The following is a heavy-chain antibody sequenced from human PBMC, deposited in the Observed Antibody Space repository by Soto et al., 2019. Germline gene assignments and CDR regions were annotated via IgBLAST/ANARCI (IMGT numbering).Heavy chain of an antibody. CDR2: MNPNSGNT. CDR3: ARERTGTTSMDV. Sequence: QVQLVQSGAEVKKPGASVKVSCKASGYTFTSYDTNWVRQATGQGLEWMGWMNPNSGNTGYAQKFQGRVTMTRNTSISTAYMELSSLRSKDTAVYYCARERTGTTSMDVWGQGTTVTVSS. V-gene: IGHV1-8*01. CDR1: GYTFTSYD. D-gene: IGHD1-1*01. J-gene: IGHJ6*02.